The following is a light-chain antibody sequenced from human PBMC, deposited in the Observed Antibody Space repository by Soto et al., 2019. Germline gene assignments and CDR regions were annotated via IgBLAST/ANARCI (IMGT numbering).Light chain of an antibody. CDR2: GAS. CDR1: QSVSSN. J-gene: IGKJ1*01. CDR3: QQCNNWPPWT. V-gene: IGKV3-15*01. Sequence: EIVITHSPATLSFSPVERATLSCRASQSVSSNLAWYQQKPGQAPRLLIYGASTRATGIPARFSGSGSGTEFTLTISSLQSEDFAVYYCQQCNNWPPWTFGQGTKVDIK.